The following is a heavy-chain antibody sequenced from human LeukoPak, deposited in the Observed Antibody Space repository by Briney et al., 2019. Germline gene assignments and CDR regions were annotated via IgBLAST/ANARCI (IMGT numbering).Heavy chain of an antibody. D-gene: IGHD6-13*01. Sequence: SETLSLTCAVYGGSFSGYYWSWIRQPPGKGMEWIGEINHSGSTNYNPSLKSRVTISVDTSKNQFSLKLSSVTAADTAVYYCARGFYSSSWYFSPKFDYWGQGTLVTVSS. CDR3: ARGFYSSSWYFSPKFDY. CDR1: GGSFSGYY. J-gene: IGHJ4*02. CDR2: INHSGST. V-gene: IGHV4-34*01.